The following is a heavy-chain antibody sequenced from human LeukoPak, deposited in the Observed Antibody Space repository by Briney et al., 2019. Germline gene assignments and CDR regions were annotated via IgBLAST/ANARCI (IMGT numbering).Heavy chain of an antibody. Sequence: GGSLRLSCTASGFTFGDYVMSWVRQAPGKGLEWVGFIRSKAYGGTTKNAASVKGRFTISRDNSKNTLYLQMNSLRAEDTAVYYCAKGSKGVVFTRDHYMDVWGKGTTVTISS. V-gene: IGHV3-49*04. CDR1: GFTFGDYV. J-gene: IGHJ6*03. CDR2: IRSKAYGGTT. CDR3: AKGSKGVVFTRDHYMDV. D-gene: IGHD3-3*01.